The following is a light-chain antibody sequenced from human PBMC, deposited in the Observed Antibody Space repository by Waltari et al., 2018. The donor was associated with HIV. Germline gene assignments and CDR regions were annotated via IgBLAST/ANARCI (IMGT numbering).Light chain of an antibody. V-gene: IGLV3-25*03. J-gene: IGLJ3*02. CDR1: ALPKQY. Sequence: SYELTQPPSVSVSPGQTARITCSGDALPKQYAYWYPQQPGQAPVLVIYKDTERPSGIPERFSGSSSGTTVTLTISGVQAEDEADYYCQSADSSGTWVFGGGTKLTVL. CDR2: KDT. CDR3: QSADSSGTWV.